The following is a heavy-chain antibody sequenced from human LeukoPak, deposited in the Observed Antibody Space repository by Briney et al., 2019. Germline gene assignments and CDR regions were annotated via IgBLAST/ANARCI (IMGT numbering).Heavy chain of an antibody. CDR3: ARHRVIAAVKN. V-gene: IGHV4-39*01. D-gene: IGHD6-13*01. CDR1: GGSISSSSYY. J-gene: IGHJ4*02. CDR2: IYYSGST. Sequence: KPSETLSLTRTVSGGSISSSSYYWGWIRQPPGKGLEWIGSIYYSGSTYYNPSLKSRVTISVDTSKNQFSLKLSSVTAADTAVYYCARHRVIAAVKNWGQGTLVTVSS.